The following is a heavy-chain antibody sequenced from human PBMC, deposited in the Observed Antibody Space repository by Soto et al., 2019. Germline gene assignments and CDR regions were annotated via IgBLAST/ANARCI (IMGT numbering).Heavy chain of an antibody. V-gene: IGHV3-23*01. CDR3: AKTITFGGVIGSWYFDL. Sequence: EVQLLESGGGLVQPGGSLRLSCAASGFTFSSYAMSWVRQAPGKGLEWVSAISGSGGSTYYADSVKGRFTISKDNSKNTLYLQMNSLRAEDTAVYYCAKTITFGGVIGSWYFDLWGRGTLVTVSS. D-gene: IGHD3-16*02. J-gene: IGHJ2*01. CDR1: GFTFSSYA. CDR2: ISGSGGST.